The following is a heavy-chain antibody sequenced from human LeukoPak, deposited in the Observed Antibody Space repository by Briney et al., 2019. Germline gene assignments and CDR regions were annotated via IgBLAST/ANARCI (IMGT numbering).Heavy chain of an antibody. Sequence: PGGSLRLSCAASGVTVSSNYMSWVRQAPGKGLGGGSIIYSGGSIYYADSVKGRFTISRDNSKNTLYLQMNNLRAEDTAVYYCASGTSSWVLMAFDMWGQGTMVTVSS. J-gene: IGHJ3*02. D-gene: IGHD2-2*01. CDR1: GVTVSSNY. V-gene: IGHV3-53*01. CDR2: IYSGGSI. CDR3: ASGTSSWVLMAFDM.